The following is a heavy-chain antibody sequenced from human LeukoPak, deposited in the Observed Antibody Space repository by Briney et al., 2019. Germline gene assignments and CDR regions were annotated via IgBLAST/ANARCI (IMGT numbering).Heavy chain of an antibody. D-gene: IGHD3-16*02. CDR1: GGSFSGYY. J-gene: IGHJ6*02. CDR2: INHSGST. V-gene: IGHV4-34*01. CDR3: ARGNLGVNYNYYYGMDV. Sequence: SETLSLTCAVYGGSFSGYYWSWIRQPPGKGLEWIGEINHSGSTNYNPSLKSRVTISVDTSKNQFSLKLSSVTAADTAVYYCARGNLGVNYNYYYGMDVWGQGTTVTVSS.